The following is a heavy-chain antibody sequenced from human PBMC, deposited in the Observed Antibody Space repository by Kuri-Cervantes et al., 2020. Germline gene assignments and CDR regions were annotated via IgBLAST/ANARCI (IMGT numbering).Heavy chain of an antibody. CDR1: GFTFSSYA. V-gene: IGHV3-23*01. D-gene: IGHD3-10*01. CDR3: AKGPRTMVRGVIGTS. CDR2: MSGSGGST. J-gene: IGHJ4*02. Sequence: LSLTCAASGFTFSSYAMHWVRQAPGKGLEWVSGMSGSGGSTYYADSVQGRFTISRDNSKNRLYLQMNSLRAEDTAFYYCAKGPRTMVRGVIGTSWGQGTLVTVSS.